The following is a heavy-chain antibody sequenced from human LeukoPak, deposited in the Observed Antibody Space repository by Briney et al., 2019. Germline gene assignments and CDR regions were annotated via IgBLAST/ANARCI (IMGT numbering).Heavy chain of an antibody. Sequence: PSETLSLTCTVSGYSISGGYYWGWIRQPPGKGLEWIGSIYHSGSTYYNPSLKSRVTISVDTSKNQFSLKLSSVTAADTAVYYCARADFDWLPRYYFDYWGQGTLVTVSS. J-gene: IGHJ4*02. V-gene: IGHV4-38-2*02. D-gene: IGHD3-9*01. CDR3: ARADFDWLPRYYFDY. CDR2: IYHSGST. CDR1: GYSISGGYY.